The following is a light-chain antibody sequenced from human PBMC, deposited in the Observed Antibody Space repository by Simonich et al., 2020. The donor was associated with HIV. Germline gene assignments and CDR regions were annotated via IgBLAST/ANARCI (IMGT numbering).Light chain of an antibody. Sequence: EIVMTQSPATLSVSPGERATLSCRARQSVSNNLAWYQQKPGQAPRLLIYGASTRATGIPARFTGSGSGTEFTLTISSMQSEDFAVYYCHQYNKWPPLTVGGGTKVEIK. CDR3: HQYNKWPPLT. CDR2: GAS. CDR1: QSVSNN. V-gene: IGKV3-15*01. J-gene: IGKJ4*01.